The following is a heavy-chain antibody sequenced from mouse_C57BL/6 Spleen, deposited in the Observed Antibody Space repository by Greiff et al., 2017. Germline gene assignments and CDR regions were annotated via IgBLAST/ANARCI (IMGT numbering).Heavy chain of an antibody. V-gene: IGHV10-3*01. Sequence: EVQLVESGGGLVQPKGSLKLSCAASGFTFNTYAMHWVRQAPGKGLEWVARIRSKSSNYATYYADSVKDRFTISRDDSQSMLYLQMNNLKTEDTAMYYCVRDSPLYYGNLLMDYWGQGTSVTVSS. D-gene: IGHD2-1*01. CDR1: GFTFNTYA. CDR3: VRDSPLYYGNLLMDY. CDR2: IRSKSSNYAT. J-gene: IGHJ4*01.